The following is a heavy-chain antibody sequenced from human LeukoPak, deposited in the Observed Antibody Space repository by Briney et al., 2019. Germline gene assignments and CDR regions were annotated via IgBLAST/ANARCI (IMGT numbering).Heavy chain of an antibody. Sequence: GGSLRLSCAVSGFIFSDYSMNWVRQAPGKGLEWVSSIDSSSNYIYYADSVRGRFTISRDNAKKTLYLQMNSLRAEDTAVYYCGRGTIAAPGIDYWGQGILVTVSA. CDR1: GFIFSDYS. CDR3: GRGTIAAPGIDY. J-gene: IGHJ4*02. D-gene: IGHD6-13*01. CDR2: IDSSSNYI. V-gene: IGHV3-21*01.